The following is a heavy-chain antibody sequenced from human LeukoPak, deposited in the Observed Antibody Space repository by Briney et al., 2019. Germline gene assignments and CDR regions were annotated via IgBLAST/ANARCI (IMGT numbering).Heavy chain of an antibody. CDR1: GGSISSSSYY. Sequence: SETLSLTCTVSGGSISSSSYYWGWLRQPPGKGLEWIGSIYYSGSTYYNPSLKSRVTISVDTSKNQFSLKLSSVTAADTAVYYCARLPDTVVTLGYYFDYWGQGTLVTVSS. J-gene: IGHJ4*02. CDR3: ARLPDTVVTLGYYFDY. D-gene: IGHD4-23*01. CDR2: IYYSGST. V-gene: IGHV4-39*01.